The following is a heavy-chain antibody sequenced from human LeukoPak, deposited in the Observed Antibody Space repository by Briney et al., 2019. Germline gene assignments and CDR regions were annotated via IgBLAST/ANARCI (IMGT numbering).Heavy chain of an antibody. J-gene: IGHJ4*02. CDR3: ARCVPTYCSLTSCSPDY. V-gene: IGHV3-7*01. CDR1: GFTFSSYW. Sequence: PGGSLRLSCAASGFTFSSYWMSWVRQAPGKGLEWVANIKQDGSEKYYVDSVKGRFSISRDNAKNSLSLQLNSLRAEDTAVYYCARCVPTYCSLTSCSPDYWGQGTLVTVSS. CDR2: IKQDGSEK. D-gene: IGHD2-2*01.